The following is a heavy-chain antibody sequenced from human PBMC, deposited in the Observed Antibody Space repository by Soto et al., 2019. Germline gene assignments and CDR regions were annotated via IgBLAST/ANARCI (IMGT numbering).Heavy chain of an antibody. V-gene: IGHV1-69*01. CDR2: IIPIFGTA. CDR1: GGTFSSYA. J-gene: IGHJ5*02. Sequence: QVQLVQSGAEVKKPGSLVKVSCKASGGTFSSYAISWVRQAPGQGLEWMGGIIPIFGTANYAQKFQGRVTITADESTSTAYMELSSLRSEDTAVYYCAKRIAAAGTKGNWFDPWGQGTLVTVSS. D-gene: IGHD6-13*01. CDR3: AKRIAAAGTKGNWFDP.